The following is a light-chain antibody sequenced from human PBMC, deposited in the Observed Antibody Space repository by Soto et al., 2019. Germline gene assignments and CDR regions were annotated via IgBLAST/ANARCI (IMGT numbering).Light chain of an antibody. Sequence: QSMLVHLASASGTPGQRVTISCSGSSSNIGSNTVNWYQQLPGTAPTLLIYYNNQRPSGVPDRFSGSKSGTSASLAISGLQSEDEAHYYCAAWDDSLYGWVFGGGTKVTVL. V-gene: IGLV1-44*01. CDR1: SSNIGSNT. J-gene: IGLJ3*02. CDR3: AAWDDSLYGWV. CDR2: YNN.